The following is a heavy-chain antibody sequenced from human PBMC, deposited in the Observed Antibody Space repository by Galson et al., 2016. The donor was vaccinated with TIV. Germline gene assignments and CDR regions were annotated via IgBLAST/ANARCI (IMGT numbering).Heavy chain of an antibody. CDR2: MSPNSGNT. Sequence: SVKVSCKASGYTFSDYYMHWVRQAHGQGLEWMGWMSPNSGNTGYAQKFRGRVTMTRNTSVRTAYMELSSLRSEDTAVYYCARSGDYGDYWGQGTLVTVSS. J-gene: IGHJ4*02. D-gene: IGHD4-17*01. V-gene: IGHV1-8*02. CDR3: ARSGDYGDY. CDR1: GYTFSDYY.